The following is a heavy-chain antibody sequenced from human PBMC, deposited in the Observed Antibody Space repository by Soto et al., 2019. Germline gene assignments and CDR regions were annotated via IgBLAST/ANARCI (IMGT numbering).Heavy chain of an antibody. Sequence: SETLSLTCTVSGDSITSNSYFWAWIRQPPGKGLEWIGSIYYTGTTYYNPSLKSRVTISVDRSKNQFSLKLSSVTAADTAVYYCARHFSVDYFDYWGQRALVTVSS. CDR2: IYYTGTT. CDR3: ARHFSVDYFDY. J-gene: IGHJ4*02. V-gene: IGHV4-39*01. CDR1: GDSITSNSYF.